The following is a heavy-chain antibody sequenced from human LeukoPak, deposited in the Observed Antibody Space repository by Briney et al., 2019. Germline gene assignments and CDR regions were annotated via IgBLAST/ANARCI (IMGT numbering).Heavy chain of an antibody. V-gene: IGHV3-30*02. CDR1: GFTFNDYG. CDR3: AKDQDRPTYFGEFNQIDY. CDR2: IRYDGSNK. J-gene: IGHJ4*02. D-gene: IGHD3-10*01. Sequence: GGSLRLSCAASGFTFNDYGMHWVRQAPGKGLEWVAFIRYDGSNKYYADSVKGRFTISRDNSKNTLYLQMNSLRAEDTAVYYCAKDQDRPTYFGEFNQIDYWGQGTLVTVSS.